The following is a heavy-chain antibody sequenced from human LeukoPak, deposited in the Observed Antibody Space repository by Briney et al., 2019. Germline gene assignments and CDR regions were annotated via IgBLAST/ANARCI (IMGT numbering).Heavy chain of an antibody. CDR2: INPSGGST. CDR1: GYTFTSYY. D-gene: IGHD2-2*01. V-gene: IGHV1-46*01. Sequence: ASVKVSCKASGYTFTSYYMHWVRQAPGQGLEWMGIINPSGGSTSYAQKFQGRVTMTRDTSTSTVYMELSSLRSEDAAVYYCAREGRGNSTSVGTVWFDPWGQGTLVTVSS. J-gene: IGHJ5*02. CDR3: AREGRGNSTSVGTVWFDP.